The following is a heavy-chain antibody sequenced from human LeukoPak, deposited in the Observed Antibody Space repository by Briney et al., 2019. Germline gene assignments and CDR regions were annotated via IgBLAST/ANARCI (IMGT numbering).Heavy chain of an antibody. V-gene: IGHV3-7*01. D-gene: IGHD4-17*01. CDR1: GFTFSRYW. J-gene: IGHJ4*02. Sequence: PGGSLRLSCAASGFTFSRYWMSWVRQAPGKGLEWVANIKQDGSEKHYVDSVKSRFTISRDNAKNSLYLQMDNLRAEDTAVYYCASHDYGDYASFDYWGQGTLVTVSS. CDR3: ASHDYGDYASFDY. CDR2: IKQDGSEK.